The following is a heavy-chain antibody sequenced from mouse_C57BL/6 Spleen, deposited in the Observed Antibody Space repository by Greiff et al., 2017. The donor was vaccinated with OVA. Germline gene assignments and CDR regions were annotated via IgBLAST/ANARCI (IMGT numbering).Heavy chain of an antibody. CDR2: IDPENGDT. Sequence: VQLQQSGAELVRPGASVKLSCTASGFNIKDDYMHWVKQRPEQGLEWIGWIDPENGDTEYASKFQGKATITADTSSNTAYLQLSSLTSEDTAVYYWTSYYYGSSYFDYWGQGTTLTVSS. J-gene: IGHJ2*01. CDR1: GFNIKDDY. CDR3: TSYYYGSSYFDY. D-gene: IGHD1-1*01. V-gene: IGHV14-4*01.